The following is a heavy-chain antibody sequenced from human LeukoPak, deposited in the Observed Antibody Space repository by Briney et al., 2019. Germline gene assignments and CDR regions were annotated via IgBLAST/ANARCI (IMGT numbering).Heavy chain of an antibody. CDR2: IYYSGST. J-gene: IGHJ4*02. V-gene: IGHV4-59*01. D-gene: IGHD6-19*01. Sequence: PSETLSLTCTVSGGSISSYYWSWIRQPPGKGLEWIGHIYYSGSTYYNPSLRSRVTISVDTSKNQFSLRLSSVTAADTAVYYCARDPHGYSSGWYYFDYWGQGTLVIVSS. CDR3: ARDPHGYSSGWYYFDY. CDR1: GGSISSYY.